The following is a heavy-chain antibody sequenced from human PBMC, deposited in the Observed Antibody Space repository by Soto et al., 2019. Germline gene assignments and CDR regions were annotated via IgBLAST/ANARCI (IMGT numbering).Heavy chain of an antibody. CDR1: GFTFSSYA. J-gene: IGHJ4*02. V-gene: IGHV3-23*01. CDR2: ISGSGGST. D-gene: IGHD6-6*01. Sequence: EVQLLESGGGLVQPGGSLRLSCAASGFTFSSYAMSWVRQAPGKGLEWVSAISGSGGSTYYADSVKGRFTISRDNSKNTLYLQMNSLRAEDTAVYYCAKYEELLGRYSSSPKSSNFDYWGQGTLVTVSS. CDR3: AKYEELLGRYSSSPKSSNFDY.